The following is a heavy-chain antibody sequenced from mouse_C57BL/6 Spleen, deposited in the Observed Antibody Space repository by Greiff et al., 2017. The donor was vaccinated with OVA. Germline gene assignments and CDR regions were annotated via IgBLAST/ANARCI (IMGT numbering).Heavy chain of an antibody. Sequence: VQLKQSGAELVRPGASVKLSCTASGFNIKDDYMHWVKQRPEQGLEWIGWIDPENGDAEYASKFQGKATITADTSSNTAYLQLSSLTSEDTAVYYCTTTMVRDYWGQGTSVTVSS. CDR2: IDPENGDA. CDR1: GFNIKDDY. V-gene: IGHV14-4*01. J-gene: IGHJ4*01. CDR3: TTTMVRDY. D-gene: IGHD2-2*01.